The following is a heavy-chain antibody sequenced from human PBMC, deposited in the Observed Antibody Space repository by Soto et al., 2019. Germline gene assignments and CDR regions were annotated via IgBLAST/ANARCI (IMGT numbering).Heavy chain of an antibody. D-gene: IGHD3-22*01. CDR2: IIPIFGTA. CDR1: GGTFSSYA. V-gene: IGHV1-69*12. CDR3: ARDRGPSSGYYPYWFDP. J-gene: IGHJ5*02. Sequence: QVQLVQSGAEVKKPGSSVKVSCKASGGTFSSYAISWVRQAPGQGLEWMGEIIPIFGTANYAQKFQGRVTITADESTTPAHGGLSSPGSEDTAGYYCARDRGPSSGYYPYWFDPWGQGALVAVSS.